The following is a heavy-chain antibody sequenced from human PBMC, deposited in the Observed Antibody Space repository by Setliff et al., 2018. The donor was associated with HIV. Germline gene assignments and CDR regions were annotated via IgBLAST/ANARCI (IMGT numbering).Heavy chain of an antibody. Sequence: GSLRLSCAVSGFTFITSTMNWVRQAPGKGLEWVASISSSGSYIHYADSVKGRFTISRDNAKNSQYLLMTGLRAEDTAIYYCVREMPGPPGALDLWGHGTMVTVSS. CDR2: ISSSGSYI. CDR1: GFTFITST. CDR3: VREMPGPPGALDL. D-gene: IGHD7-27*01. V-gene: IGHV3-21*01. J-gene: IGHJ3*01.